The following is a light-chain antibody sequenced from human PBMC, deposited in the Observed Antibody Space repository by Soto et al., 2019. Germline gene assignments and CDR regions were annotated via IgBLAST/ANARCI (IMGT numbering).Light chain of an antibody. J-gene: IGKJ2*01. CDR2: GST. CDR3: QQYGSSPPYT. V-gene: IGKV3-20*01. Sequence: EVVLTQSPGTLSLSPGERATLSCRASQSVSNNYFAWYQQKRGQSPQLLIFGSTDRATGIPDRFSGSGSGTDFTLTISRLEPEDLAVYYCQQYGSSPPYTFGQGTKLEIK. CDR1: QSVSNNY.